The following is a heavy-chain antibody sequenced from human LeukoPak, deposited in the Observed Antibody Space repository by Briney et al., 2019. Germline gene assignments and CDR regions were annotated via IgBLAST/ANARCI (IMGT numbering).Heavy chain of an antibody. Sequence: ASEKVSCKASVYTVTGYYMHWVRQAPRQGREWRGWSNPNSGGTNYAQKFQGRVTMTRDTSISTAYLELSRLSSDDTAVYYCARDMELTAKDIDYWGQGTLVTVSS. V-gene: IGHV1-2*02. CDR3: ARDMELTAKDIDY. J-gene: IGHJ4*02. CDR1: VYTVTGYY. D-gene: IGHD1-7*01. CDR2: SNPNSGGT.